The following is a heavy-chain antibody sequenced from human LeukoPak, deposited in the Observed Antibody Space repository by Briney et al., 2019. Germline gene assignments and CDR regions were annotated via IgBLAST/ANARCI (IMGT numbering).Heavy chain of an antibody. Sequence: PSGTLSLTCTVSGGSISSYYWSWIRQPPGKGLEWIGYIYYSGSTNYNPSLKSRVTISVDTSKNQFSLKLSSVTAADTAVYYCARGFGYSSSPDYWGQGTLVTVSS. V-gene: IGHV4-59*01. CDR3: ARGFGYSSSPDY. CDR1: GGSISSYY. CDR2: IYYSGST. J-gene: IGHJ4*02. D-gene: IGHD6-13*01.